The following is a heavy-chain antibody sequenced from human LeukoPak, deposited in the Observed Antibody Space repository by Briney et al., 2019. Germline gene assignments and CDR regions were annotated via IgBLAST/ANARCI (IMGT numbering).Heavy chain of an antibody. V-gene: IGHV3-64*04. CDR1: GFTFSPYA. CDR2: ISSEGKTT. D-gene: IGHD2-15*01. Sequence: GGSLRLSCSASGFTFSPYAMHWVRQAPGRGLEYVSSISSEGKTTYYADSVKGRFTISRDNSKNTLYLQMNSLRAEDTAVYYCARRIPHDDYWGQGTLVTVSS. J-gene: IGHJ4*02. CDR3: ARRIPHDDY.